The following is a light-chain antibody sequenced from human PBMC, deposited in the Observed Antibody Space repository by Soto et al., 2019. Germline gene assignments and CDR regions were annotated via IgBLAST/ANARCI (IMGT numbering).Light chain of an antibody. Sequence: QSPSSLSASVGDRVTITCRASQSISSYLNWYQQKPGKAPKLLIYAASSLQSGVPSRFSGSGSGTDFTLTISSLQPEDFATYYCLQDYNYPRTFGGGTKVDIK. V-gene: IGKV1-39*01. CDR1: QSISSY. J-gene: IGKJ4*01. CDR3: LQDYNYPRT. CDR2: AAS.